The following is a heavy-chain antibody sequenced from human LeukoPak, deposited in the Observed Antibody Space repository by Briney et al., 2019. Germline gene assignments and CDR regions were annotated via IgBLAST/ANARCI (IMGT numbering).Heavy chain of an antibody. CDR2: IKQDGSEK. D-gene: IGHD3-22*01. CDR1: GFTVSSNY. Sequence: PGGSLRLSCAASGFTVSSNYMSWVRQAPGKGLEWVANIKQDGSEKYYVDSVKGRFTISRDNAKNSLYLQMNSLRAEDTAVYYCARVLYYDSSGYYQDYWGQGTLVTVSS. V-gene: IGHV3-7*01. CDR3: ARVLYYDSSGYYQDY. J-gene: IGHJ4*02.